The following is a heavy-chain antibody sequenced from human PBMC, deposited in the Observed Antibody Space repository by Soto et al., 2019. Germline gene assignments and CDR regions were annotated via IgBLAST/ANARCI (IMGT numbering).Heavy chain of an antibody. D-gene: IGHD3-22*01. CDR3: ARVVYYDSSGFGL. J-gene: IGHJ3*01. V-gene: IGHV3-21*01. CDR1: GFNLNNYG. CDR2: ISSTSDYI. Sequence: PGGSLRLSCTASGFNLNNYGMSWVRQAPGKGLEWVSSISSTSDYIYYGDSVKGRFTISRDNAKNSLYLEMNSLRVEDTAVYYCARVVYYDSSGFGLWGQGTMVTVSS.